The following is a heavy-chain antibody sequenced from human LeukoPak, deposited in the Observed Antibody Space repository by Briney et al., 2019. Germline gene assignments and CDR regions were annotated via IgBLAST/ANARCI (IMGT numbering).Heavy chain of an antibody. V-gene: IGHV1-69*06. CDR1: GGTFSSYA. D-gene: IGHD3-10*01. CDR2: IIPIFCTA. CDR3: ARGDYYGSGPTSFDY. J-gene: IGHJ4*02. Sequence: SVKVSCKASGGTFSSYAISWVRQAPGQGLEWMGGIIPIFCTANYAQKFQGRVTITADKPTSTAYMELSSLRSEDTAVYYCARGDYYGSGPTSFDYWGQGTLVTVSS.